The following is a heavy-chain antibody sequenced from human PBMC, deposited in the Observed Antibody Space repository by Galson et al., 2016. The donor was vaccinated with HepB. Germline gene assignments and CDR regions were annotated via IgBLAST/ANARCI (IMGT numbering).Heavy chain of an antibody. CDR1: GRSFSGSY. Sequence: SETLSLTCGVYGRSFSGSYWGWIRQPPGKRLAGIWPIKRSGSTNHNPSFNRRFTISRDTSKNELSVKLGRVTAADTAVCFCAGGFNSFGSGCYNAFDIWGQGTMVTVSS. CDR3: AGGFNSFGSGCYNAFDI. CDR2: IKRSGST. D-gene: IGHD1-26*01. J-gene: IGHJ3*02. V-gene: IGHV4-34*01.